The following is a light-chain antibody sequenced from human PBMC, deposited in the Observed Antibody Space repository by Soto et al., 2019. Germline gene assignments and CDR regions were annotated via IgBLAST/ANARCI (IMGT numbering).Light chain of an antibody. J-gene: IGKJ5*01. CDR2: GVS. CDR1: QSVSTN. Sequence: DIVTPQSPVALSVSPWERATLSCRASQSVSTNLAWYQQKPGQAPRVLIYGVSSRATGIPDRFSGSGSGTDFTLTISRLEPEDFAVYYCQQYGSSITFGQGTRLEIK. CDR3: QQYGSSIT. V-gene: IGKV3-20*01.